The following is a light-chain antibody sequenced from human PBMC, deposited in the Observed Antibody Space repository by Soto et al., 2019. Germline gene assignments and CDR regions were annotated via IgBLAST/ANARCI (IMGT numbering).Light chain of an antibody. CDR2: EVG. CDR1: SRDVGGYSY. CDR3: SSYTSSSSYV. Sequence: QSALTQPASVSGSPGQSITISCTGTSRDVGGYSYVSWYQQHPGKAPKLILSEVGNRPSGISNRFSASKSGDTASLTISGLQADDEAEYYCSSYTSSSSYVFGTGTQLTVL. J-gene: IGLJ1*01. V-gene: IGLV2-14*01.